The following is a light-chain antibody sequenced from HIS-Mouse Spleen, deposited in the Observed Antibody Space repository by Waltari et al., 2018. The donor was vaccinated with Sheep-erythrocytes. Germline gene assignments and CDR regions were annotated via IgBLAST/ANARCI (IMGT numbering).Light chain of an antibody. V-gene: IGLV2-14*03. CDR2: DVS. CDR1: SSDVGGYNY. CDR3: SSYTSSSTWV. J-gene: IGLJ3*02. Sequence: QSPLTQPASVSGSPGQSITISCTGTSSDVGGYNYVSWYQQHPGKAPKLMIYDVSNRPSGVSNRFSGLQAEDEADYYCSSYTSSSTWVFGGGTKLTVL.